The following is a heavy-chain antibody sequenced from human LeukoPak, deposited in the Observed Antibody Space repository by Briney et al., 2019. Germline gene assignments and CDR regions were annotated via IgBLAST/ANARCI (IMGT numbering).Heavy chain of an antibody. CDR3: ATLYSSSRYYYYYGMDV. CDR2: IYYSRST. V-gene: IGHV4-61*01. Sequence: PSETLSLTCTVSGGSVSSGSYYWSWIRQPPGKGLEWIGYIYYSRSTNYNPSLKSRVTISVDTSKNQFSLKLSSVTAADTAVYYCATLYSSSRYYYYYGMDVWGQGTTVTVSS. D-gene: IGHD6-13*01. J-gene: IGHJ6*02. CDR1: GGSVSSGSYY.